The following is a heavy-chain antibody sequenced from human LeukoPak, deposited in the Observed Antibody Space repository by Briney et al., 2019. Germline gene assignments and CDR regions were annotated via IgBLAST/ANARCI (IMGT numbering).Heavy chain of an antibody. Sequence: GGSLRLSCAASGFAFSSYWMHWVRQAPGKGLVWVSRIDSDGGNTNYADSVKGRFTVSRDNAKNTLYLQMNSLRAEDTAVYYCARDDYGDYYFDYWGQGTLVTVSS. V-gene: IGHV3-74*01. D-gene: IGHD4-17*01. J-gene: IGHJ4*02. CDR2: IDSDGGNT. CDR1: GFAFSSYW. CDR3: ARDDYGDYYFDY.